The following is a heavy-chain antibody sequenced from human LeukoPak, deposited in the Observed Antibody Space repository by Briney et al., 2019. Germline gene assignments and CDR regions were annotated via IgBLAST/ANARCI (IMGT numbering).Heavy chain of an antibody. J-gene: IGHJ4*02. V-gene: IGHV3-23*01. CDR3: AKGDGGVYYDFWSGLDY. D-gene: IGHD3-3*01. Sequence: GGSLRLSCAASGFTFSSYWMSWVRQAPGKGLEWVSAISGSGGSTYYADSVKGRFTISRDNSKNTLYLQMNSLRAEDTAVYYCAKGDGGVYYDFWSGLDYWGQGTLVTVSS. CDR1: GFTFSSYW. CDR2: ISGSGGST.